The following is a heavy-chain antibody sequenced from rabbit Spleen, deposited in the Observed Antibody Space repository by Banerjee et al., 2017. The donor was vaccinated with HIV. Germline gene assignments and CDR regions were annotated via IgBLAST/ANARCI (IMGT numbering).Heavy chain of an antibody. Sequence: QEQLVESGGDLVKPGASLTLTCTASGVSFSSNYYMCWVRQAPGKGLEWIACIDTGSSGFTYFASWAQGRFTISKTSSTVDLKMTSLTAADTATYFCARESFSNWDLWGPGTLVTVS. D-gene: IGHD7-1*01. CDR2: IDTGSSGFT. CDR1: GVSFSSNYY. J-gene: IGHJ4*01. CDR3: ARESFSNWDL. V-gene: IGHV1S45*01.